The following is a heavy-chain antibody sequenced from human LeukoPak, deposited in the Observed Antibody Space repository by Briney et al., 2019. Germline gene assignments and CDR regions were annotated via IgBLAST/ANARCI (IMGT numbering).Heavy chain of an antibody. CDR1: GGSISSYY. V-gene: IGHV4-59*01. D-gene: IGHD3-22*01. Sequence: SETLSLTCSVSGGSISSYYWSWIRQPPGKGLEWIGYIYYSGSTNYNPSLKSRVTISVDTSKNQFSLRLSSVTAADTAVYYCARVTGYIVEDYFDYWGQGTLVTVSS. CDR3: ARVTGYIVEDYFDY. CDR2: IYYSGST. J-gene: IGHJ4*02.